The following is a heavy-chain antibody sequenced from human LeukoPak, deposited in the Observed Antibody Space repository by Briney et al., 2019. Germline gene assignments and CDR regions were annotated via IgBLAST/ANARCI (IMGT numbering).Heavy chain of an antibody. CDR2: IYYSGST. CDR1: GGSISSYY. V-gene: IGHV4-59*01. CDR3: ARGSYLYFQH. Sequence: PSETLSLTCTVSGGSISSYYWSWFRQPPGKGLEWIGYIYYSGSTNYNPSLKSRVTISVDTSKNQFSLKLSSVTAADTAVYYCARGSYLYFQHWGQGTLVTVSS. D-gene: IGHD3-16*02. J-gene: IGHJ1*01.